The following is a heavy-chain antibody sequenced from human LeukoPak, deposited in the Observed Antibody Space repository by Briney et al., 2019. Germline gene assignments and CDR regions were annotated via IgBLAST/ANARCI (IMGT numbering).Heavy chain of an antibody. V-gene: IGHV3-23*01. D-gene: IGHD5-18*01. Sequence: GSLRLSCAAPGFTFSSYAMSWVRQAPGKGLEWVSAISGSGGSTYYADSVKGRFTISRDNSKSTLYLQMNSLRAEDTAVYYCAKKSSYGFYYFDYWGQGTLVTVSS. CDR3: AKKSSYGFYYFDY. J-gene: IGHJ4*02. CDR2: ISGSGGST. CDR1: GFTFSSYA.